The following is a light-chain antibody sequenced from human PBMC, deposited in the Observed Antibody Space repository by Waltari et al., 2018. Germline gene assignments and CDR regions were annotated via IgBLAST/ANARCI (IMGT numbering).Light chain of an antibody. CDR3: HQYNNYPWT. J-gene: IGKJ1*01. CDR2: KAS. V-gene: IGKV1-5*03. CDR1: QSISSW. Sequence: DIQMTQSPSTLSASVGDRVTITCRASQSISSWLAWYEQKPGEAPKLLIYKASSSQSEVTSRFSCSGSGTEFTLTISSLQPDDFATYYCHQYNNYPWTFGQGTKVEIK.